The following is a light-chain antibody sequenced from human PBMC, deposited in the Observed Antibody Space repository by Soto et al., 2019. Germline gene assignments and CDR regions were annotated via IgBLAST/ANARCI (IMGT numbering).Light chain of an antibody. J-gene: IGLJ1*01. CDR3: SSYTSSSTLYV. CDR1: SSNIGNYY. CDR2: END. Sequence: QSVLTQPPSVSAAPGQKVTMSCSGGSSNIGNYYVSWHQQLPGTAPKLLIYENDKRPSGIPDRFSGSKSGNTASLTISGLQAEDEADYYCSSYTSSSTLYVFGTGTKVTVL. V-gene: IGLV1-51*02.